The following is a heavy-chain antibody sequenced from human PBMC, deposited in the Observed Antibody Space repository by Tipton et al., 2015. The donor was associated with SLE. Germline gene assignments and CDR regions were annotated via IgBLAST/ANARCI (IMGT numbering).Heavy chain of an antibody. CDR2: VYTSGST. V-gene: IGHV4-61*02. CDR3: VPLGNGDYVGGDY. CDR1: GGSISSGSFH. J-gene: IGHJ4*02. D-gene: IGHD4-17*01. Sequence: TLSLTCTVSGGSISSGSFHWSWIRQPAGKGLEWIGRVYTSGSTNYNPSLKSRLSISVDTSKNHFSLKLSSVTAADTAVYYCVPLGNGDYVGGDYWGQGTLVTVSS.